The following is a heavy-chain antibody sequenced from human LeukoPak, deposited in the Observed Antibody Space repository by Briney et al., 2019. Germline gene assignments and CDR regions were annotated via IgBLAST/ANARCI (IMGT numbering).Heavy chain of an antibody. CDR2: IYHSGST. Sequence: SETLSLTCAVYGGSFSGYYWGWLRQPPRKGLEWIGNIYHSGSTFYNQSLNRRVTISVDTYKKQFSLQLSSVTATDTSVYYCTRGYSSSWYFIGFDPWGQGTLVTVSS. CDR3: TRGYSSSWYFIGFDP. J-gene: IGHJ5*02. CDR1: GGSFSGYY. D-gene: IGHD6-13*01. V-gene: IGHV4-34*01.